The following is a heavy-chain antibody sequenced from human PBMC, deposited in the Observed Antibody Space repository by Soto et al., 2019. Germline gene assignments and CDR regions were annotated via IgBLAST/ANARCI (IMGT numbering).Heavy chain of an antibody. Sequence: GGSLRLSCAASGFTFDDYAMHWVRQAPGKGLEWVSGISWNSGSIGYADSVKGRFTISRDNAKNSLYLQMNSLRAEDTALYYCAKDIEEQQLGFDYWGQGTLVTVSS. J-gene: IGHJ4*02. V-gene: IGHV3-9*01. CDR1: GFTFDDYA. CDR3: AKDIEEQQLGFDY. CDR2: ISWNSGSI. D-gene: IGHD6-13*01.